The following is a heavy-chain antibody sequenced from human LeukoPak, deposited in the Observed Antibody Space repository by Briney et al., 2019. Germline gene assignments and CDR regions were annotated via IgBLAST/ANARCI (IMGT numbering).Heavy chain of an antibody. CDR2: ISGSGGST. D-gene: IGHD3-10*01. J-gene: IGHJ5*02. CDR3: AKDPRSGPLNWFDP. V-gene: IGHV3-23*01. Sequence: GGSLRLSCAASGFTFSSYTMSWVRQAPGKGLEWVSAISGSGGSTYYADSVKGRFTISRDNSKNTLYLQMNSLRAEDTAVYYCAKDPRSGPLNWFDPWGQGTLVTVSS. CDR1: GFTFSSYT.